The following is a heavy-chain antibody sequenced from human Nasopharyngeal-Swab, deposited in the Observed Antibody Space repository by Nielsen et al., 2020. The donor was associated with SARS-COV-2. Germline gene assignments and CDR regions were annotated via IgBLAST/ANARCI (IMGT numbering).Heavy chain of an antibody. CDR1: VGTFSSYS. CDR2: MIHNFGSA. Sequence: SEKVTCQAAVGTFSSYSISWVRQAPGQEIEWMGGMIHNFGSANYAQKFQGRVTITADESTSTAYMELNNLRSEDTAVYYCARDVLILFSGECYSNYYYGMDVWGQGTTVTVSS. CDR3: ARDVLILFSGECYSNYYYGMDV. V-gene: IGHV1-69*13. J-gene: IGHJ6*02. D-gene: IGHD2-21*01.